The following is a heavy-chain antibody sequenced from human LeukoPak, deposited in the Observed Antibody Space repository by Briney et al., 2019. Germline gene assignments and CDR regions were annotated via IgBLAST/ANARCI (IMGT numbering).Heavy chain of an antibody. J-gene: IGHJ4*02. V-gene: IGHV3-74*01. CDR3: VPTDSSGLD. D-gene: IGHD3-22*01. CDR2: TNTDGSST. CDR1: GFTFSHYW. Sequence: PGGSLRLSCEASGFTFSHYWMHWVRQAPGKGLVRVSRTNTDGSSTSYVDSVKGRFTISRDNAKNTMYLQMNSLRAEDTAMYYCVPTDSSGLDWGQGTLVTVSS.